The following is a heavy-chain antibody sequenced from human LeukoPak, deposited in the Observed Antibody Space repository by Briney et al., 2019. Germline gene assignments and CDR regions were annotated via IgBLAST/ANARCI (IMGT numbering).Heavy chain of an antibody. Sequence: ASVKVSCKASGGTFRDYSISWMRQAPRQGLEWMGGIIPMFETAMYARSFKGKVTITADELTSTFHLELSNLISEDTAVYYCAEGTGGRCLGSWGQGTLVTVSS. D-gene: IGHD2-8*02. CDR3: AEGTGGRCLGS. V-gene: IGHV1-69*13. CDR1: GGTFRDYS. CDR2: IIPMFETA. J-gene: IGHJ5*02.